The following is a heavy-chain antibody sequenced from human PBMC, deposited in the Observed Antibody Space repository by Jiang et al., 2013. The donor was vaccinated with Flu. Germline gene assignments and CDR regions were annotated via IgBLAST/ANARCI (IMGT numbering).Heavy chain of an antibody. D-gene: IGHD5-24*01. CDR1: GYSFTSYW. CDR2: IDPSDSYT. CDR3: ARHCNGYNYGHRTDAFDI. V-gene: IGHV5-10-1*01. J-gene: IGHJ3*02. Sequence: GAEVKKPGESLRISCKGSGYSFTSYWISWVRQMPGKGLEWMGRIDPSDSYTNYSPSFQGHVTISADKSISTAYLQWSSLKASDTAMYYCARHCNGYNYGHRTDAFDIWGQGTMVTVSS.